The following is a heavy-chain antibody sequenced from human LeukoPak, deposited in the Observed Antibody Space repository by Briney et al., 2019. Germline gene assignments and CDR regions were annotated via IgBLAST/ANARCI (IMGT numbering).Heavy chain of an antibody. CDR1: GGTFSSYA. CDR3: ARDGDYGAPDY. D-gene: IGHD4-17*01. Sequence: SVTVSCKASGGTFSSYAISWVRQAPGQGLEWMGRIIPILGIANYAQKFQGRVTITADKSTSTAYMELSSLRSEDTAVYYCARDGDYGAPDYWGQGTLVTVSS. J-gene: IGHJ4*02. V-gene: IGHV1-69*04. CDR2: IIPILGIA.